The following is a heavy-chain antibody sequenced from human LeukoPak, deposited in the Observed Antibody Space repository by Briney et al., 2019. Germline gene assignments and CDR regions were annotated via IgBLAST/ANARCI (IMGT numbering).Heavy chain of an antibody. CDR2: ISSGGTYE. Sequence: PGKSLRLSCAASGFTFSNYAMHWVRQAPGKGLEWVSLISSGGTYEYYADSVKGRFTISRDNSKNTLYLQLNSLRAEDMAVYYCARDSTYYYDSGSSGPHYFDNWGQGTLVTVSS. V-gene: IGHV3-30*01. D-gene: IGHD3-10*01. CDR3: ARDSTYYYDSGSSGPHYFDN. J-gene: IGHJ4*02. CDR1: GFTFSNYA.